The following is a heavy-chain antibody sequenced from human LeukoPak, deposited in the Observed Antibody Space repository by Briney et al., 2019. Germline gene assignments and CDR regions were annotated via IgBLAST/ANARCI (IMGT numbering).Heavy chain of an antibody. D-gene: IGHD3-3*01. Sequence: GGSLRLSCAASGFTFSSYAMHWVRQAPGKGLEYVSAISSNGGSTYYANSVKGRFTISRDNSKNTLYLQMGSLRAEDMAVYYCARGGTYYAFWSGYTMIDYWGQGTLVTVSS. J-gene: IGHJ4*02. CDR3: ARGGTYYAFWSGYTMIDY. CDR1: GFTFSSYA. CDR2: ISSNGGST. V-gene: IGHV3-64*01.